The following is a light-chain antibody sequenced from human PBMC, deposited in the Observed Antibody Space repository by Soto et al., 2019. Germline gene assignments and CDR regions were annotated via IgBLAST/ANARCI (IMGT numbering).Light chain of an antibody. CDR1: QSISSTY. CDR3: QQYDSPPRT. Sequence: EIVLTQSPGTLSLSPGIRVTLSCRASQSISSTYLAWYQQKPGQAPRLLIYGASSRATGIPDRFSGSGSGTDFTLTISRLEPEDFAVYYCQQYDSPPRTFGQGTKVEVQ. J-gene: IGKJ1*01. V-gene: IGKV3-20*01. CDR2: GAS.